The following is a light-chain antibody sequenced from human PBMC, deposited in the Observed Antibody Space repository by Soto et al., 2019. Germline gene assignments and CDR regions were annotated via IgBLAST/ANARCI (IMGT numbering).Light chain of an antibody. V-gene: IGLV3-21*02. Sequence: SYELTQPPSVSVAPGQTARLTCGGSTIGSKTVHWYQQKPGQAPVLVVYDDADRPSGIPERFSGSNSGNTAALTISRVEAGHEADYYCQVWDANTDHVVFGGGTKLTVL. CDR3: QVWDANTDHVV. CDR2: DDA. J-gene: IGLJ2*01. CDR1: TIGSKT.